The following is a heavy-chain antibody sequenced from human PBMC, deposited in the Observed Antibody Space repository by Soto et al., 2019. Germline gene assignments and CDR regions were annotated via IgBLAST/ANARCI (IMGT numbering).Heavy chain of an antibody. CDR3: ARPSRGYPLGY. J-gene: IGHJ4*02. V-gene: IGHV1-46*01. Sequence: ASVQVSCKASGSSFPSNYMRSVLQGPGQGLEWMGIINPSGGSTSYAQKFQGRVTMTRDTSTSTVYMELSSLRSEDTAVYYCARPSRGYPLGYWGQGTLGTVAS. CDR2: INPSGGST. CDR1: GSSFPSNY. D-gene: IGHD5-18*01.